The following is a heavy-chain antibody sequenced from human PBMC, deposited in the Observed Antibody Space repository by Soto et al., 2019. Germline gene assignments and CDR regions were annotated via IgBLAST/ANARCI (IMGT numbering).Heavy chain of an antibody. J-gene: IGHJ4*02. CDR2: ISYDGSNK. V-gene: IGHV3-30-3*01. Sequence: QVQLVESGGGVVQPGRSLRLSCAASGFTFSSYAMHWVRQAPGKGLEWVAVISYDGSNKYYADSVKGRFTISRDNSKNSRYLEMNSLRAEDTAVYYCARDLFADGYNSCPFDYWGQGTLVTVSS. CDR1: GFTFSSYA. D-gene: IGHD5-12*01. CDR3: ARDLFADGYNSCPFDY.